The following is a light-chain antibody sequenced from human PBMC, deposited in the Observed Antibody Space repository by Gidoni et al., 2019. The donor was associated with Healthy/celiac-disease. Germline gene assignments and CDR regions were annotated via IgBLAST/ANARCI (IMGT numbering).Light chain of an antibody. CDR2: DDS. CDR3: QVWDSSRDHVV. CDR1: NIGSKS. Sequence: SYVLTPPPSVSVAPGQTARITCGGNNIGSKSVHWYQQKQGQAPVMVVYDDSDRPSGIPERFAGSNSGNTATLTISRVEAGDEADYYCQVWDSSRDHVVFGGGTKLTVL. J-gene: IGLJ2*01. V-gene: IGLV3-21*02.